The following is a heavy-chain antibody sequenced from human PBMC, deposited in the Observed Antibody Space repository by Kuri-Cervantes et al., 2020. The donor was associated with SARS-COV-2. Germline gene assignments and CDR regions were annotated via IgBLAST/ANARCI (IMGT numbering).Heavy chain of an antibody. CDR1: GYSISSGYY. D-gene: IGHD4/OR15-4a*01. CDR2: IYHSGST. J-gene: IGHJ6*03. CDR3: ARDLPSDYTYYYYYMDV. V-gene: IGHV4-38-2*02. Sequence: SQTLSLTCAVSGYSISSGYYWGWIRQPPGKGLEWIGSIYHSGSTYYNPSLKSRVTISVDTSKSQFSLKLSSVTAADTAVYYCARDLPSDYTYYYYYMDVWGKGTTVTVSS.